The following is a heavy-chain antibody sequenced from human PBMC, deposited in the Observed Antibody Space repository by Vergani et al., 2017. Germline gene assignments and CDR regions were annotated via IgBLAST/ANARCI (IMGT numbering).Heavy chain of an antibody. Sequence: QVHLNEAGPGLVKPSQTLSLTCTVSGASITSGSFYWSWIRQPAGKGLEWIGRIHASGTKNYNPSLRSRVTLSVDTSNNQLSLKMISMTAADTAVYYCVRDFWRSDLRGVYWFDTWGQGTLVSVSS. CDR2: IHASGTK. V-gene: IGHV4-61*02. CDR3: VRDFWRSDLRGVYWFDT. CDR1: GASITSGSFY. J-gene: IGHJ5*02. D-gene: IGHD3-3*01.